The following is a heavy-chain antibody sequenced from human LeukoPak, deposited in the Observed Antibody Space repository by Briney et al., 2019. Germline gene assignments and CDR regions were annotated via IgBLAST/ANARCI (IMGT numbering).Heavy chain of an antibody. CDR3: ARVSSRESWQQLGPRDAFDI. J-gene: IGHJ3*02. D-gene: IGHD6-13*01. CDR2: IIPIFGTA. CDR1: GYTFTSYY. Sequence: ASVKVSCKASGYTFTSYYMHWVRQAPGQGLEWMGGIIPIFGTANYAQKFQGRVTITADESTSTAYMELSSLRSEDTAVYYCARVSSRESWQQLGPRDAFDIWGQGTMVTVSS. V-gene: IGHV1-69*13.